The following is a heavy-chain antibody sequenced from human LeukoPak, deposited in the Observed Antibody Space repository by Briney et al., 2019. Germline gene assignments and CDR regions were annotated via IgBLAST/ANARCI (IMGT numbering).Heavy chain of an antibody. V-gene: IGHV4-59*11. CDR2: VYYTGDT. Sequence: KPSETLSLTCSVSGASISDHYWSWIRQPPGKGLEWIGYVYYTGDTNYNPSLKSRVTIDIATSKNQLSLKLTSVTAADTAVYYCVRGTATMVRGVTTPNWFGSWGQGTLVTVSS. CDR3: VRGTATMVRGVTTPNWFGS. D-gene: IGHD3-10*01. J-gene: IGHJ5*01. CDR1: GASISDHY.